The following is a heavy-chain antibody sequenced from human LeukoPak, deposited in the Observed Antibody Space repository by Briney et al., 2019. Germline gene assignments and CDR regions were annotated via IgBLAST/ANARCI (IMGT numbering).Heavy chain of an antibody. CDR3: ARDLVAAAGNWFDP. CDR1: GFTFSSYV. CDR2: IWYDGSNK. J-gene: IGHJ5*02. V-gene: IGHV3-33*01. Sequence: GRSLRLSRAPSGFTFSSYVMHWVRQAPGKGLEWVAGIWYDGSNKYYADSVKGRFTISRDNSKNMLYLQMNSLRAEDTAVYYCARDLVAAAGNWFDPWGQGTLVTVSP. D-gene: IGHD6-13*01.